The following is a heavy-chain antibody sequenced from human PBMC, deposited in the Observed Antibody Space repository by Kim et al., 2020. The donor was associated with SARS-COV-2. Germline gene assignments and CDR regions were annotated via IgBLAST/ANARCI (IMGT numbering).Heavy chain of an antibody. D-gene: IGHD6-13*01. V-gene: IGHV3-74*01. J-gene: IGHJ4*02. Sequence: GGSLRLSCAASGFTFSSYWMHWVRQAPGKGLVWVSRINSDGSSTSYADSVKGRFTISRDNAKNTLYLQMNSLRAEDTAVYYCGRAGILGSSWRIYYFDYWGQGTLVTVSS. CDR1: GFTFSSYW. CDR2: INSDGSST. CDR3: GRAGILGSSWRIYYFDY.